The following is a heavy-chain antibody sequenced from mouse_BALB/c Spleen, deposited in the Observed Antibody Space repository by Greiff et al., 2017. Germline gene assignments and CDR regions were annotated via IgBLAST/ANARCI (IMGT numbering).Heavy chain of an antibody. CDR1: GFTFSDYY. D-gene: IGHD2-4*01. CDR3: ARGVYYDYDGFAY. V-gene: IGHV5-4*02. CDR2: ISDGGSYT. Sequence: DVMLVESGGGLVKPGGSLKLSCAASGFTFSDYYMYWVRQTPEKRLEWVATISDGGSYTYYPDSVKGRFTIYRDNAKNNLYLQMSSLKSEDTAMYYCARGVYYDYDGFAYWGQGTLVTVSA. J-gene: IGHJ3*01.